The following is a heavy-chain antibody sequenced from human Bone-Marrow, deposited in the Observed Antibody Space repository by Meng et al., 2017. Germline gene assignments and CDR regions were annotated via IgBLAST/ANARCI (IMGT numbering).Heavy chain of an antibody. J-gene: IGHJ4*02. CDR1: GYSFPSYY. CDR3: ARDDYISSAWKLFVDY. Sequence: ASVKVSCKASGYSFPSYYIHWLRRAPGQGLEWMGLINTRSGNTHYAQKFQARVTMTGNTSNTTAYMELSRLRSDDTAMYYCARDDYISSAWKLFVDYWGQGTLVTVSS. D-gene: IGHD4/OR15-4a*01. CDR2: INTRSGNT. V-gene: IGHV1-2*06.